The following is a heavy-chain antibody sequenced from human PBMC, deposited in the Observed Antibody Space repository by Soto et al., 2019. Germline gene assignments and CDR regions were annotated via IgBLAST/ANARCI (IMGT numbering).Heavy chain of an antibody. J-gene: IGHJ4*02. V-gene: IGHV3-21*01. Sequence: GGALRLSCAASGFTFSSYSMNWVRQAPGKGLEWVSSISSSSSYIYYADSVKGRFTISRDNAKNSLYLQMNSLRAEDTAVYYCERLYSTGYYDGTFDYWGQGTLVTVSS. CDR3: ERLYSTGYYDGTFDY. D-gene: IGHD3-22*01. CDR1: GFTFSSYS. CDR2: ISSSSSYI.